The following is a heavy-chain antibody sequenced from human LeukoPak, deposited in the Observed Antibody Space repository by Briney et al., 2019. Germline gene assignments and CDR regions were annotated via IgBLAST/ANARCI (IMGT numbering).Heavy chain of an antibody. D-gene: IGHD3-10*01. CDR2: ISWNSGSI. V-gene: IGHV3-9*01. Sequence: PGGSLRLSCAASGFTFDDYAMHWVRQAPGKGLEWVSGISWNSGSIGYADSVKGRFTISRDNAKNSLYLQMNSLRAEDTALYYCAKAGGFGESPFDYWGQGTLVTVSS. CDR3: AKAGGFGESPFDY. J-gene: IGHJ4*02. CDR1: GFTFDDYA.